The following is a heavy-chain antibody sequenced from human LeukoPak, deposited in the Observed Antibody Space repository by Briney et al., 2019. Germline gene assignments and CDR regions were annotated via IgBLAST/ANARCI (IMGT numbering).Heavy chain of an antibody. J-gene: IGHJ3*02. D-gene: IGHD3-3*01. CDR2: IYYSGST. V-gene: IGHV4-30-4*08. CDR1: GGSISSGDHY. Sequence: SETLSLTCTVSGGSISSGDHYWSWIRQPPGKCLEWIGYIYYSGSTYYNLSLKSRVTISVGTSITQFSLKLSSVTAADTAVYYCARDSHRITIFGVVIGAFDIWGQGTMVTI. CDR3: ARDSHRITIFGVVIGAFDI.